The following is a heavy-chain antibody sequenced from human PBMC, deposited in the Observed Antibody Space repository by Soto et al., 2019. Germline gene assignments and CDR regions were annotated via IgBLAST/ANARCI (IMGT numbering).Heavy chain of an antibody. CDR1: GYTFTSYA. V-gene: IGHV1-3*01. D-gene: IGHD2-2*01. J-gene: IGHJ5*02. CDR2: INAGNGNT. CDR3: ARDRIVVVPASWPWFDP. Sequence: ASVKVSCKASGYTFTSYAMHWVRQAPGQRLEWMGWINAGNGNTKYSQKFQGRVTITRETSASTAYMELSSLRSEDTAVYYCARDRIVVVPASWPWFDPWGQGTLVTVSS.